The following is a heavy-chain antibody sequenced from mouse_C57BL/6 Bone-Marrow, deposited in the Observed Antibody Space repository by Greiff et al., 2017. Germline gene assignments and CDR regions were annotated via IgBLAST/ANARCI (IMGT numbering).Heavy chain of an antibody. CDR3: APWDYYGSSFAY. CDR1: GYTFTSYW. D-gene: IGHD1-1*01. V-gene: IGHV1-64*01. CDR2: IHPNSGST. J-gene: IGHJ3*01. Sequence: QVQLQQPGAELVKPGASVKLSCKASGYTFTSYWMHWVKQRPGQGLEWIGMIHPNSGSTNYNEKFKSKATLTVDKSSSTAYMQLSSLTSEDSAVYYCAPWDYYGSSFAYWGQGTLVTVSA.